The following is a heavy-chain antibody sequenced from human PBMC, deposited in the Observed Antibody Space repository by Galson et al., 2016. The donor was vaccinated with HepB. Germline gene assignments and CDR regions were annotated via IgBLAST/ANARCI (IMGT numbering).Heavy chain of an antibody. CDR3: ARQRRGGPSDY. V-gene: IGHV4-4*02. J-gene: IGHJ4*02. D-gene: IGHD5-24*01. CDR2: ILHSGRV. Sequence: ETLSLTCAVSGVSISSSDWWSWVRQPPGQGLGWIGQILHSGRVNYTPSLGSRVTISVDRSNNHFSLRLTSVTAADTALYYCARQRRGGPSDYWGQGMLVIVSS. CDR1: GVSISSSDW.